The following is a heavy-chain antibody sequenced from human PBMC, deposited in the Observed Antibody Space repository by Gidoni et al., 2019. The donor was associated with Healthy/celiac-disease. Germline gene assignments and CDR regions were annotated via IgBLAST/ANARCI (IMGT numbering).Heavy chain of an antibody. D-gene: IGHD6-19*01. Sequence: QLQLQESGPGLVKPSETLSLTCPVSGGSISSSRYYWGWIRPPPGKGLEWIGSIYYSGSTYYNPSLKSRVTISVDTSKNQFSLKLSSVTAADTAVYYCARLKIAVAGPDKYNWFDPWGQGTLVTVSS. J-gene: IGHJ5*02. CDR2: IYYSGST. CDR3: ARLKIAVAGPDKYNWFDP. V-gene: IGHV4-39*01. CDR1: GGSISSSRYY.